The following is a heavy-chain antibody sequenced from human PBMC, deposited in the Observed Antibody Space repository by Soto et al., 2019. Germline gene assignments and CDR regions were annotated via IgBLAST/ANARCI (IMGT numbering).Heavy chain of an antibody. J-gene: IGHJ4*02. V-gene: IGHV4-59*08. CDR2: IYYSGSN. CDR3: ARRYGSSFDY. Sequence: QVQLQESGPGLVKPSETLSLTCTVSGGSISSYYWSWIRQPPGKGLEWIEYIYYSGSNNYNPSLKSRVTISVDTSKNQFSLKLSAVTAADTAVYYCARRYGSSFDYWGQGTLVTVSS. CDR1: GGSISSYY. D-gene: IGHD5-12*01.